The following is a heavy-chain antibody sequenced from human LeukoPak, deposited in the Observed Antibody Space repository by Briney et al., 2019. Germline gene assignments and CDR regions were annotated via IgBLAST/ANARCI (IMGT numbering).Heavy chain of an antibody. V-gene: IGHV4-34*01. D-gene: IGHD3-10*01. Sequence: SETLSLTCAVYGGSFSGYYWSWIRQPPGKGLGWIGEINHSGSTNYNPSLKSRVTISVDTSKNQFSLKLSSVTAADTAVYYCARRLLLWFGEFDPWGQGTLVTVSS. CDR3: ARRLLLWFGEFDP. CDR1: GGSFSGYY. CDR2: INHSGST. J-gene: IGHJ5*02.